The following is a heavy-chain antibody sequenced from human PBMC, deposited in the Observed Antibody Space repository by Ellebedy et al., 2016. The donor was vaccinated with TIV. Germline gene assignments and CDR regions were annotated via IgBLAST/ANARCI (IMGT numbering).Heavy chain of an antibody. CDR1: GGSFSGYY. D-gene: IGHD3-10*01. CDR3: ASKWFGELLNDY. CDR2: INHSGST. V-gene: IGHV4-34*01. J-gene: IGHJ4*02. Sequence: SETLSLXXAVYGGSFSGYYWSWIRQPPGKGLEWIGEINHSGSTNYNPSLKSRVTISVDTSKNQFSLKLSSVTAADTAVYYCASKWFGELLNDYWGQGTLVTVSS.